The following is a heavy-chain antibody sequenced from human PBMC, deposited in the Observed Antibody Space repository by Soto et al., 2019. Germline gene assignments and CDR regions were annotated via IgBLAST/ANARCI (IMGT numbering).Heavy chain of an antibody. Sequence: QLQLQESGPGLVKPSETLSLTCTVSGGSISSSSYYWGWIRQPPGKGLEWIGSIYYSGSTYYNPSHKSRVTISVDTSKNQFSQKLSSVTAADTAVYYCARHLITIFGTYSMDVWGKGTTVTVSS. CDR3: ARHLITIFGTYSMDV. CDR1: GGSISSSSYY. V-gene: IGHV4-39*01. D-gene: IGHD3-3*01. J-gene: IGHJ6*03. CDR2: IYYSGST.